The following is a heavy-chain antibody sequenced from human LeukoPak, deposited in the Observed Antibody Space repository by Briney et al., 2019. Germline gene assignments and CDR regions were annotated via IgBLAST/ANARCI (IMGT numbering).Heavy chain of an antibody. J-gene: IGHJ3*02. Sequence: GGSLRLSCAASGFTFSSYAMSWVRQAPGKGLEWVSAISGSGGSTYYADSVKGRFTISRDNSKNTLYLQMNSLRAEDTAVYYCAKAYYGSGSHSLDAFDIWGQGTMVTVSS. D-gene: IGHD3-10*01. CDR3: AKAYYGSGSHSLDAFDI. V-gene: IGHV3-23*01. CDR2: ISGSGGST. CDR1: GFTFSSYA.